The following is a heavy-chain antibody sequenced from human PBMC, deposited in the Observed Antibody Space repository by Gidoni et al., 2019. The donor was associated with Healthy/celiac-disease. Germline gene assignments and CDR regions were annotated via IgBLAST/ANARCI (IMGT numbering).Heavy chain of an antibody. V-gene: IGHV4-39*01. Sequence: QLQLQESGPGLVKPSETLSLTCTVSGGSISSSSYYWGWIRQPPGKGLEWIGSIYYSGSTYYNPSLKSRVTISVDTSKNQFSLKLSSVTAADTAVYYCARPRGSSPSGWFDPWGQGTLVTVSS. CDR2: IYYSGST. D-gene: IGHD6-6*01. CDR3: ARPRGSSPSGWFDP. CDR1: GGSISSSSYY. J-gene: IGHJ5*02.